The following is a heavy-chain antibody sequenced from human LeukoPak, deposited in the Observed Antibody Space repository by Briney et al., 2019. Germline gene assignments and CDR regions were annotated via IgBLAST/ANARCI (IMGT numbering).Heavy chain of an antibody. V-gene: IGHV3-21*01. J-gene: IGHJ3*02. Sequence: GGSLRLSCAASGFTFSSYSMNWVRRAPGKGLEWVSSISSSSSYIYYADSVKGRFTISRDNAKNSLYLQMNSLRAEDTAVYYCARDQAQLDYDILTGYPGDAFDIWGQGTMVTVSS. CDR1: GFTFSSYS. CDR2: ISSSSSYI. CDR3: ARDQAQLDYDILTGYPGDAFDI. D-gene: IGHD3-9*01.